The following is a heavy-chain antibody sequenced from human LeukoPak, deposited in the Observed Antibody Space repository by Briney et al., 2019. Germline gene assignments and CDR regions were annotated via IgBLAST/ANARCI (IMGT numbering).Heavy chain of an antibody. J-gene: IGHJ3*02. CDR1: GFTFSSYS. Sequence: GGSLRLSCAASGFTFSSYSMNWVHRAPGKGLEWVSSISSSSSYIYYADSVKGRFTISRDNAKNSLYLQMNSLRAEDTAVYYCARSVLAPGAFDIWGQGTMVTVSS. CDR2: ISSSSSYI. CDR3: ARSVLAPGAFDI. V-gene: IGHV3-21*01. D-gene: IGHD2-8*02.